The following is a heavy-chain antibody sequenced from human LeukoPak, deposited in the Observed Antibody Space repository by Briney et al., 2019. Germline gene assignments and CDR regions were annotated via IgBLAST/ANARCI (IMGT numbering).Heavy chain of an antibody. Sequence: GGSLRLSCAASGFTFSSYAMSWVRQAPGKGLEWVSAISGSGGSTYYADSVKGRFTISRDNSKNTLYLQMNSLRAEDTAVYYCAKDKGLVVAKRGPFDSWGQGTLVTVSS. CDR3: AKDKGLVVAKRGPFDS. CDR1: GFTFSSYA. V-gene: IGHV3-23*01. CDR2: ISGSGGST. J-gene: IGHJ4*02. D-gene: IGHD2-21*01.